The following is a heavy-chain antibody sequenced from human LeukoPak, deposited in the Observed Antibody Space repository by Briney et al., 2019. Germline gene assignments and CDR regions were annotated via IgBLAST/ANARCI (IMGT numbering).Heavy chain of an antibody. V-gene: IGHV3-23*01. Sequence: PGGSLRLSCAASGFTFSSYAMSWVRQAPGKGLEWVSAISGSGGSTYYADSVKGRFTISRDDSKDTLYLQTNSLRAEDTAVYYCAKGPYGGNSGGPFFDYWGQGTLVTVSS. CDR3: AKGPYGGNSGGPFFDY. J-gene: IGHJ4*02. CDR1: GFTFSSYA. D-gene: IGHD4-23*01. CDR2: ISGSGGST.